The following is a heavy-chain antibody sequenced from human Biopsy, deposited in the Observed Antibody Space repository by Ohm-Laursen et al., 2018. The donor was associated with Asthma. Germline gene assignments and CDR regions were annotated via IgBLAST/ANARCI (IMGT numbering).Heavy chain of an antibody. V-gene: IGHV3-30*18. CDR3: AKDVFPGWELRRGPDY. D-gene: IGHD1-26*01. Sequence: SLRLSCAASGFTFSNYGMHWVRQAPGKGLDWVAVISFDGSNKNYTDSVRGRFTISRDNSRNTLHLQMNSLRAEDTAVYYCAKDVFPGWELRRGPDYWGQGTLVTVSS. CDR2: ISFDGSNK. CDR1: GFTFSNYG. J-gene: IGHJ4*02.